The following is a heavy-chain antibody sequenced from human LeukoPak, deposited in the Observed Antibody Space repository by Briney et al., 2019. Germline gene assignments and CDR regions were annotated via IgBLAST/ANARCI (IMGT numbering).Heavy chain of an antibody. CDR2: VNTDGSST. CDR1: GFTFSSYW. Sequence: GGSLRLSCAASGFTFSSYWMHWVRQAPGKGLVWVSRVNTDGSSTNYADSVKGRFTISRDNAKISLYLLMNSLRAEDTAVYYCARTSQSTYGSGSYYNFDYWGQGTLVTVSS. J-gene: IGHJ4*02. D-gene: IGHD3-10*01. CDR3: ARTSQSTYGSGSYYNFDY. V-gene: IGHV3-74*01.